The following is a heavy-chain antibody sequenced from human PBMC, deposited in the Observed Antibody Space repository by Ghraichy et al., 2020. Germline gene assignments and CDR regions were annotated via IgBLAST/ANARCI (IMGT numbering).Heavy chain of an antibody. J-gene: IGHJ6*02. Sequence: GGSLRLSCAASGFTFSTYAMTWVRQAPGKGLEWVSAISGRGNTYYGDSAKGRFTISRDNSKNTLYVQMNSLRAEDTAVYYCAKGIVPAAMMCYYGMDVWGQGTTVTVSS. CDR1: GFTFSTYA. D-gene: IGHD2-2*01. CDR3: AKGIVPAAMMCYYGMDV. CDR2: ISGRGNT. V-gene: IGHV3-23*01.